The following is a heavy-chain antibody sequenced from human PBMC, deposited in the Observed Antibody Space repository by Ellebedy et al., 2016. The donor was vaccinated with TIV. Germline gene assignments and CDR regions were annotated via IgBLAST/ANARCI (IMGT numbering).Heavy chain of an antibody. D-gene: IGHD3-3*01. Sequence: GESLKISCVGSGFSLGKYVMYWVRQAPGEGLEWVAEISHDGRNEKYADSVKGRFTVSRDNSKNTLNLQLNSLGAEDTAVYYCARDHRTYDEFWCGFFYMAVWGKGTSVTVSS. CDR3: ARDHRTYDEFWCGFFYMAV. J-gene: IGHJ6*04. CDR1: GFSLGKYV. CDR2: ISHDGRNE. V-gene: IGHV3-30*04.